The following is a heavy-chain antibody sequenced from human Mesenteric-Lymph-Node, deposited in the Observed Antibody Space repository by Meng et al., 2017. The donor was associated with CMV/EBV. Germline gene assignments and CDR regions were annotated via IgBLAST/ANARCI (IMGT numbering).Heavy chain of an antibody. V-gene: IGHV3-53*01. CDR3: ARDPTYCSSTSCYIY. CDR1: GFIVSNNY. CDR2: IYGGGST. Sequence: GSLRLSCAASGFIVSNNYMSWVRQAPGKGLEWVSVIYGGGSTYYADSVKGRFTISRDNPKNTVYLQMNSLRAEDTAVYYCARDPTYCSSTSCYIYWGRGTLVTVSS. J-gene: IGHJ4*02. D-gene: IGHD2-2*01.